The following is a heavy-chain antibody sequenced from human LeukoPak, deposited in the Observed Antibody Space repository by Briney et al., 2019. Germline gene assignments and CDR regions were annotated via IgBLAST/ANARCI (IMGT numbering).Heavy chain of an antibody. J-gene: IGHJ3*02. CDR1: GGTFSSYA. CDR3: ARLFVRREPLAFDI. CDR2: ISAYNGNT. V-gene: IGHV1-18*01. Sequence: ASVKVSCKASGGTFSSYAISWVRQAPGQGLEWMGWISAYNGNTNYAQKLQGRVTMTTDTSTSTAYMELRSLRSDDTAVYYCARLFVRREPLAFDIWGQETMVTVSS.